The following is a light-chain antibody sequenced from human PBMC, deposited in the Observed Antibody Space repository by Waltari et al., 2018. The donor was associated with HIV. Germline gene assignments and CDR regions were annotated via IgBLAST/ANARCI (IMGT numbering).Light chain of an antibody. CDR1: SSDVGNYNE. J-gene: IGLJ2*01. CDR2: DVS. Sequence: QSALTQPPSVSGSLGQSVTISCTGPSSDVGNYNEVSWYQQSPGTAPKPMIYDVSNRPSGVPDRFSGSKSGNTASLTISGLQAEDEADYYCSSFTTSITVVFGGGTKLTVL. CDR3: SSFTTSITVV. V-gene: IGLV2-18*02.